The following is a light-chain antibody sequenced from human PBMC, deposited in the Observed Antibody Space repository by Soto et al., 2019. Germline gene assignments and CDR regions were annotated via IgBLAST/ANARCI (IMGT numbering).Light chain of an antibody. Sequence: DIQMTQSPSSLSASVGDRVTITCRASQSISTYLNWYQQKPGKAPKLLIYAASSLQSGAPSRSTGSASGTDFTLTISSLPPEDFAAYFCQQSYSTPQITFGQGTRLEIK. CDR1: QSISTY. J-gene: IGKJ5*01. CDR3: QQSYSTPQIT. CDR2: AAS. V-gene: IGKV1-39*01.